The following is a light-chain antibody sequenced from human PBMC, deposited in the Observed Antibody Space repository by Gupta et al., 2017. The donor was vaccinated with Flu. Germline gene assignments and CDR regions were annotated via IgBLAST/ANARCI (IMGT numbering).Light chain of an antibody. V-gene: IGKV1-39*01. Sequence: PSSLSASVGDRVTITCRASQSISSYLNWYQQKPGKAPKLLIYAASSLQSGVPSRFSGSGSGTDFTLTISRLQPEDFATYYCQQSDSTPWTFGQGTKVEIK. CDR1: QSISSY. CDR3: QQSDSTPWT. J-gene: IGKJ1*01. CDR2: AAS.